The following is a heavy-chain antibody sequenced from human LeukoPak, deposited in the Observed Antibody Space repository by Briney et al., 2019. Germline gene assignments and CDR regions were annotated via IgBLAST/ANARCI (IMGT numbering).Heavy chain of an antibody. CDR3: TRGQPGGFDI. CDR1: GFTFSNYD. V-gene: IGHV3-13*01. D-gene: IGHD3-10*01. J-gene: IGHJ3*02. Sequence: GGSLRLSCAASGFTFSNYDMHWVRQSIGEGLEWVSRIGTAGDTNYPDSVKGRFTIFRENAKKSLYLQMNSLRTGDTAMYYCTRGQPGGFDIWGQGTMVTVSS. CDR2: IGTAGDT.